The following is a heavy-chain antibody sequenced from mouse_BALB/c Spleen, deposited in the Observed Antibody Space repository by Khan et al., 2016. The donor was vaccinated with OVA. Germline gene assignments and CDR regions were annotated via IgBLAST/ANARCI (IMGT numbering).Heavy chain of an antibody. J-gene: IGHJ2*01. Sequence: QVQLKQSGPGLVAPSQSLSITCTVSGFSLTRHGIHWVRQPPGKGLEWLGIIWAGGSTNYNSALMSRLSITKDSFKSQVFLKMNSLQTDDTAIYYCDRNREPDYFDYWGQGTTLTVSS. CDR1: GFSLTRHG. CDR2: IWAGGST. CDR3: DRNREPDYFDY. V-gene: IGHV2-9*02.